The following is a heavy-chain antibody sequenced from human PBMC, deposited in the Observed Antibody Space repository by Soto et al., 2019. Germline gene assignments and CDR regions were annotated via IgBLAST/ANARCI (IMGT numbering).Heavy chain of an antibody. Sequence: SVKVSCKASGGTFSSYTISWVRQAPGQGLEWMGRIIPILGIANYAQKFQGRVTITADKSTSTAYMELSSLRSEDTAVYYCARDSGGNSGYDLNFHDAFDIWGQGTMVTVSS. J-gene: IGHJ3*02. CDR1: GGTFSSYT. D-gene: IGHD5-12*01. V-gene: IGHV1-69*04. CDR3: ARDSGGNSGYDLNFHDAFDI. CDR2: IIPILGIA.